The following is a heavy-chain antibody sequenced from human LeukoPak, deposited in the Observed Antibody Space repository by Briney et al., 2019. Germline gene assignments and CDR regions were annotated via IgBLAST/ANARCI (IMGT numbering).Heavy chain of an antibody. J-gene: IGHJ4*02. V-gene: IGHV6-1*01. D-gene: IGHD1-1*01. CDR1: GDSVSSNGAS. CDR3: ARSRAWNFDR. CDR2: TKYTSKWLN. Sequence: SQTLSLTCVISGDSVSSNGASWNWIRQSPSRGLEWLGKTKYTSKWLNDYALSVKSRITINPDTSMNHFSLHLSSVTPDDTAVYYCARSRAWNFDRWGQGTLVTVSS.